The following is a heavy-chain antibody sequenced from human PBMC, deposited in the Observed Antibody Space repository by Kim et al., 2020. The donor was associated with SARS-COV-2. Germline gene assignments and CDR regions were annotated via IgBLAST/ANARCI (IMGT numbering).Heavy chain of an antibody. J-gene: IGHJ4*02. V-gene: IGHV3-21*01. CDR3: ARGWGVVAVHSNDY. CDR1: GFTFSSYS. CDR2: ISSSSSYI. Sequence: GGSLRLSCAASGFTFSSYSMNWVRQAPGKGMEWVSSISSSSSYIYYADTVKGRFTTSRDNAKNSLYLQMNSLRAEDTAVYYCARGWGVVAVHSNDYWGQGTRVTVSS. D-gene: IGHD2-15*01.